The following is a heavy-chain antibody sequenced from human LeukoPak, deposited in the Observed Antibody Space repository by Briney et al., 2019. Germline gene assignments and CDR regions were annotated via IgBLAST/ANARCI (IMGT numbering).Heavy chain of an antibody. D-gene: IGHD3-16*01. Sequence: GGSLRLSCAASRFTFSSYAMNWVRQAPGKGLEWVSSINGRGSSTYYADSVRGRFTISRDNSKNTLYLQMDSLRAEDTAVYYCAKGGYYYMDVWGKGTTVTVSS. J-gene: IGHJ6*03. V-gene: IGHV3-23*01. CDR1: RFTFSSYA. CDR2: INGRGSST. CDR3: AKGGYYYMDV.